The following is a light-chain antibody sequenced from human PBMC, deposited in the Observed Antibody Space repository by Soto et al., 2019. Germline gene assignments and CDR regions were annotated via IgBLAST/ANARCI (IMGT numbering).Light chain of an antibody. CDR3: LQVNSFPRT. V-gene: IGKV1-12*01. J-gene: IGKJ1*01. Sequence: DIPMTQSPSSLSASIGDRVTITCRASQGIGVRLAWFQQKPGKVPQLLIQTASSLQSGVPSRFSGSGSGAEFTLTIDSLQPEDAAVYYCLQVNSFPRTFGQGTKVEIK. CDR2: TAS. CDR1: QGIGVR.